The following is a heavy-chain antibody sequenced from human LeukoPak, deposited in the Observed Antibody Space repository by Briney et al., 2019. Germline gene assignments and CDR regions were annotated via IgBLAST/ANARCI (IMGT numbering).Heavy chain of an antibody. Sequence: ASVKVSCKASGYIFTSSDINWVRQATGQGLEWMGWINPKSGRTGYAKKFQARVSMAMNTSISTAYMEVSSLRFEDTAVYYCARGRSGLAAAGTYDYWGQGTLITVSS. CDR2: INPKSGRT. D-gene: IGHD6-13*01. CDR3: ARGRSGLAAAGTYDY. J-gene: IGHJ4*02. CDR1: GYIFTSSD. V-gene: IGHV1-8*01.